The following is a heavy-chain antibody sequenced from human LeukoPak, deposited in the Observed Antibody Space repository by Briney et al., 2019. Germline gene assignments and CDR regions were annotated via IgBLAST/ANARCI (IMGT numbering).Heavy chain of an antibody. J-gene: IGHJ4*02. V-gene: IGHV3-23*01. CDR3: AKDRIVGQDCSGGSCHDY. CDR2: ISIIGDTT. Sequence: QPGGSLRLSCAASGFTFSNYAMSWVRQAPGKGLECVSTISIIGDTTYYADSVKGRFTISRDNSKNTLYLQMNSLRAEDTAVYYCAKDRIVGQDCSGGSCHDYWGQGTLVTVSS. CDR1: GFTFSNYA. D-gene: IGHD2-15*01.